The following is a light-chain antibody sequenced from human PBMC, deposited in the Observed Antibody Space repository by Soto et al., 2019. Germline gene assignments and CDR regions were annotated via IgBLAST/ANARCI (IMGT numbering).Light chain of an antibody. J-gene: IGKJ4*01. V-gene: IGKV3-20*01. CDR2: GAS. Sequence: EIVLTQSPGTLSLSPGDTATLSCRASQSVAKNFLAWYQQKPGQAPRLLIHGASNKATGIPNRFSGSGSGTDFTLTISRLEPEDFAVYYCQQYASSPLTFGGGTKVEIK. CDR1: QSVAKNF. CDR3: QQYASSPLT.